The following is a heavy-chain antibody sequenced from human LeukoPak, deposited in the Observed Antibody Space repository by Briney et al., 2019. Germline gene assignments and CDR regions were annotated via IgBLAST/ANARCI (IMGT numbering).Heavy chain of an antibody. Sequence: GESLKISCQASGYTFTTYWIGWVRQMPGKGLEWVGIIYPGDSDIRYGPSFQGQVTISADRSINTAYLHFNSLQASDTAIYYCARHRDYGGPMYTRFLDYWGQGTLVTVSS. J-gene: IGHJ4*02. CDR1: GYTFTTYW. V-gene: IGHV5-51*01. D-gene: IGHD4-23*01. CDR3: ARHRDYGGPMYTRFLDY. CDR2: IYPGDSDI.